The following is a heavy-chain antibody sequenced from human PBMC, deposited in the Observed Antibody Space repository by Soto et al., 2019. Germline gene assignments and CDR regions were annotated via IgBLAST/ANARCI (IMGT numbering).Heavy chain of an antibody. Sequence: GGSLRLSCEASGFTFSDYAMTWVRQAPGGGVGGVSTVAYNGGTYSPDSVKGRFTVSRDNSRHTLTLQMASLRAEDTAVYLCVETRDLKVRGGTRTFDYWGQGTLVTVSS. V-gene: IGHV3-23*01. CDR1: GFTFSDYA. D-gene: IGHD1-26*01. CDR3: VETRDLKVRGGTRTFDY. J-gene: IGHJ4*02. CDR2: VAYNGGT.